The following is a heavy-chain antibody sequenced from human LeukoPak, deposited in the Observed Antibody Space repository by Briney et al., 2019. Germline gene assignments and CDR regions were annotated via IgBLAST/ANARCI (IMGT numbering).Heavy chain of an antibody. CDR3: ARAYSGSSWYWDV. Sequence: GGSLRLSCAASGFTFSSYGMHWVRQAPGKGLEWVAVISYDGSNKYYADSVKGRFTISRDNSKNTLYLQMNSLRAEDTAVYYCARAYSGSSWYWDVWGKGTTVTISS. CDR1: GFTFSSYG. CDR2: ISYDGSNK. V-gene: IGHV3-30*12. J-gene: IGHJ6*04. D-gene: IGHD6-13*01.